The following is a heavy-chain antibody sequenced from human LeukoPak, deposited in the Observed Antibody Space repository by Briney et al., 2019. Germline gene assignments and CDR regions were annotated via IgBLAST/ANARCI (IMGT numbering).Heavy chain of an antibody. J-gene: IGHJ4*02. Sequence: PGGSLRLSCAASGFTFSSYAMSWVRQAPGKGLEWVSAISGSGGSTYYADSVKGRFTISRDNSKNTLYLQMNNLRAEDTAVYYCAKDSGSNGDFDYWGQGTLVTVSS. CDR1: GFTFSSYA. CDR3: AKDSGSNGDFDY. D-gene: IGHD1-26*01. V-gene: IGHV3-23*01. CDR2: ISGSGGST.